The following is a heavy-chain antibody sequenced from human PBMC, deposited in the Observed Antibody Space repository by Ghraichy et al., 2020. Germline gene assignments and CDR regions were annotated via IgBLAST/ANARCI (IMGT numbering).Heavy chain of an antibody. CDR1: GGSFSGYY. J-gene: IGHJ4*02. Sequence: SETLSLTCAVYGGSFSGYYWSWIRQPPGKRLEWIGEINHSGSTNYNPSLKSRVTISVDTSKNQFSLKLSSVTAADTAVYYCARETVTVHDYGDDFDYWGQGTLVTVSS. CDR3: ARETVTVHDYGDDFDY. CDR2: INHSGST. D-gene: IGHD4-17*01. V-gene: IGHV4-34*01.